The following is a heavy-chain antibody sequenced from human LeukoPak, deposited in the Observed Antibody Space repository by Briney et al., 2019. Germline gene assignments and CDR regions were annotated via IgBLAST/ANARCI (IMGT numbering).Heavy chain of an antibody. V-gene: IGHV3-23*01. J-gene: IGHJ4*02. Sequence: GGSLRLSCAASGFTFSSSAMSWVRQVPGKGLEWVSGISASGGSTSYADSVRGRFTISRDNSKNTLYVQMNSLRTDDAAVYYCAKSKSPYPMDYIFDFWGQGTLVTVSS. CDR1: GFTFSSSA. CDR2: ISASGGST. CDR3: AKSKSPYPMDYIFDF. D-gene: IGHD4-11*01.